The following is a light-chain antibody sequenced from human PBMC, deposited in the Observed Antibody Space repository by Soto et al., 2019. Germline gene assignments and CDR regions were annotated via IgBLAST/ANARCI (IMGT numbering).Light chain of an antibody. Sequence: EIVMTQFPATLSVSPGERATLSCRASQSVTTNLAWYQQKPGQAPRLLMYGVSTRATGMPASFSGSGSGTEFILTISSLQSEDFAVYYCQQYHKWPLTFXGGTKPDIK. CDR2: GVS. CDR3: QQYHKWPLT. CDR1: QSVTTN. J-gene: IGKJ4*01. V-gene: IGKV3-15*01.